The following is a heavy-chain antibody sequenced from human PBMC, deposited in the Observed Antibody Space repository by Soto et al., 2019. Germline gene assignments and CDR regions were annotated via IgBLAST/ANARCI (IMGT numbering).Heavy chain of an antibody. Sequence: GGSLRLSCAASGFTVSSNYMSWVRQAPGKGLEWVSVIYSGGSTYYADSVKGRFTISRDNSKNTLYLQMNSLRAEDTAVYYCARDQAVAGLSFDYWGQGTLVTVSS. D-gene: IGHD6-19*01. CDR2: IYSGGST. V-gene: IGHV3-53*01. J-gene: IGHJ4*02. CDR3: ARDQAVAGLSFDY. CDR1: GFTVSSNY.